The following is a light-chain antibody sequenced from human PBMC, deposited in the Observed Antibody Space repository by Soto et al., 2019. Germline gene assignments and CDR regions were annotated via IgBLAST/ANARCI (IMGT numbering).Light chain of an antibody. J-gene: IGKJ4*01. CDR2: AAS. CDR1: QDISSY. V-gene: IGKV1-9*01. Sequence: DIQMTQSPSSLSASVVDRVTITCRASQDISSYLGWYQQKPGKAPKLLIYAASTLQSGVPSRFSGSGSGTDFTLTINSLQPEDFATYFCQQLNNYPSTFGGGTKVDIK. CDR3: QQLNNYPST.